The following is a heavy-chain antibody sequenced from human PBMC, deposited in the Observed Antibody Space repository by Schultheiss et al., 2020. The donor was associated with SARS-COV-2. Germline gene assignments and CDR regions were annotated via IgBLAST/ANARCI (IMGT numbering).Heavy chain of an antibody. CDR2: MNPNSGNT. CDR1: GYTFTSYD. J-gene: IGHJ6*02. Sequence: ASVKVSCKASGYTFTSYDINWVRQATGQGLEWMGWMNPNSGNTGYAQKLQGRVTMTTDTSTSTAYMELRSLRSDDTAVYYCARVVYDSSGYYPSYYYYYGMDVWGQGTTVTVSS. D-gene: IGHD3-22*01. V-gene: IGHV1-8*01. CDR3: ARVVYDSSGYYPSYYYYYGMDV.